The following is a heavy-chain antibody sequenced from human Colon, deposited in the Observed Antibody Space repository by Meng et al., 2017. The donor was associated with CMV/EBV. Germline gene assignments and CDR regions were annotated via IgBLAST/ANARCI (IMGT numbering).Heavy chain of an antibody. CDR3: AHRPYGSGSYFFDY. D-gene: IGHD3-10*01. CDR2: IYWDDDK. CDR1: GFSLSTIGMG. V-gene: IGHV2-5*02. J-gene: IGHJ4*02. Sequence: QTTLKVSVSSLGNPTPTPTLTCPFSGFSLSTIGMGVGWIRQPPGKALEWLGVIYWDDDKRYSPSLKSRLTITKDTSKNQVVLTMTNLDPLDTATYYCAHRPYGSGSYFFDYWGQGTLVTVSS.